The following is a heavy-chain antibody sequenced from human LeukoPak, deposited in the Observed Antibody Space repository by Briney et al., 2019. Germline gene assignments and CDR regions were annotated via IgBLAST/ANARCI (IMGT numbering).Heavy chain of an antibody. CDR3: AREDWDTAMVFDY. J-gene: IGHJ4*02. D-gene: IGHD5-18*01. V-gene: IGHV3-7*01. CDR2: IKQDGSEK. CDR1: GFTFSSYW. Sequence: GGSLRLSCAASGFTFSSYWMSWVRQAPGKGLEWVANIKQDGSEKYYVDSVKGRFTISRDNAKNSLYLQTNSLRAEDTAVYYCAREDWDTAMVFDYWGQGTLVTVSS.